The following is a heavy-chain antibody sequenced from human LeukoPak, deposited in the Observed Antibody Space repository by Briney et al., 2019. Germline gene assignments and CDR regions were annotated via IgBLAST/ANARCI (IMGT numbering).Heavy chain of an antibody. Sequence: SETLSLTCTVSSGSISSYYWSWIRQPPGKGLEWIGYIYYSGSTNYNPSLKSRVTISVDTSKNQFSLKLSSVTAADTAVYYCARERGDAFWSGYYNWFDPWGQGTLVTVSS. CDR3: ARERGDAFWSGYYNWFDP. CDR2: IYYSGST. V-gene: IGHV4-59*01. D-gene: IGHD3-3*01. CDR1: SGSISSYY. J-gene: IGHJ5*02.